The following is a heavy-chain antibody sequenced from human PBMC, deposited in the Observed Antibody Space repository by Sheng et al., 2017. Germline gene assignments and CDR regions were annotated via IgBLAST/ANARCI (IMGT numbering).Heavy chain of an antibody. Sequence: QVQLVESGGGVVQPGRSLRLSCAASGFTFSSYAMHWVRQAPGKGLEWVAVISYDGSNKYYADSVKGRFTISRDNSKNTLYLQMNSLRAEDTAVYYCARVAYSNFYYFDYWGQGTLVTVSS. CDR3: ARVAYSNFYYFDY. CDR2: ISYDGSNK. CDR1: GFTFSSYA. J-gene: IGHJ4*02. V-gene: IGHV3-30*04. D-gene: IGHD4-4*01.